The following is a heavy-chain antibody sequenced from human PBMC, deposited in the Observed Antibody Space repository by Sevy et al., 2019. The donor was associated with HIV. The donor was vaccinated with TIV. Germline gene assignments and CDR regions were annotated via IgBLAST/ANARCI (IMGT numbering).Heavy chain of an antibody. CDR3: ARDDEPDYYYFDMDV. J-gene: IGHJ6*02. CDR2: ISYDGSNK. Sequence: GGCLRLFCAASGFTFSSYAMHWVRQAPGKGLECVAVISYDGSNKYYADSVKGRFTISRDNSKNTLYLQMDGLRAEDTALYYCARDDEPDYYYFDMDVWGQGTTVTVSS. V-gene: IGHV3-30-3*01. CDR1: GFTFSSYA.